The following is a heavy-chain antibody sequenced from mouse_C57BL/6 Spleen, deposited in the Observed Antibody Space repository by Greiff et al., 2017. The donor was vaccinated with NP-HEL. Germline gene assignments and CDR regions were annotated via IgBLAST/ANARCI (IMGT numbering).Heavy chain of an antibody. Sequence: VKLMESGPELVKPGASVKISCKASGYAFSSSWMNWVKQRPGKGLEWIGRIYPGDGDTNYNGKFKGKATLTADKSSSTAYMQLSSLTSEDSAVYFCAREAITTDFDYWGQGTTLTVSS. V-gene: IGHV1-82*01. J-gene: IGHJ2*01. CDR2: IYPGDGDT. CDR3: AREAITTDFDY. D-gene: IGHD1-1*01. CDR1: GYAFSSSW.